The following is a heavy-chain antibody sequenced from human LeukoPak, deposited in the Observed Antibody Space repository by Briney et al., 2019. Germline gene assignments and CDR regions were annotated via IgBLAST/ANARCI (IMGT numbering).Heavy chain of an antibody. J-gene: IGHJ4*02. Sequence: GRSLRLSCAASGSTFSSYGMHWVRQAPGKGLEWVAVISYDGSNKYYADSVKGRFTISRDNAKNSLYLQMNSLRAEDTAVYYCARDKAFSYEDYWGQGTLVTVSS. CDR3: ARDKAFSYEDY. D-gene: IGHD5-12*01. CDR1: GSTFSSYG. CDR2: ISYDGSNK. V-gene: IGHV3-30*03.